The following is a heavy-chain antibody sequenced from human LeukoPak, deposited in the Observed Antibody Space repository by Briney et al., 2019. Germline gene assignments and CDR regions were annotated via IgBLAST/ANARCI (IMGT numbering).Heavy chain of an antibody. Sequence: PSETLSLTCTVSGGSISSYYWSWIRQPPGKGLEWIGYIYYSGSTNHNPSLKSRVTISVDTSKNQFSLKLSSVTAADTAVYYCARQRIAVAAIDYWGQGTLVTVSS. V-gene: IGHV4-59*08. CDR3: ARQRIAVAAIDY. CDR2: IYYSGST. J-gene: IGHJ4*02. D-gene: IGHD6-19*01. CDR1: GGSISSYY.